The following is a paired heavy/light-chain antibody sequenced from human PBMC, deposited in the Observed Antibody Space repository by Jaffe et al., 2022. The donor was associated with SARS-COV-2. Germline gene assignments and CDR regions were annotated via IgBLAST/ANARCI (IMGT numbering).Light chain of an antibody. Sequence: QSALTQPASVSGSPGQSIAISCTGTSSDVGAYNYVSWYQHHPGKAPKLMIYDVTDRPPGVPDRFSGSKSGNTASLTISGLQAEDEADYYCSSYTTSNSLVFGTGTKVTVL. CDR1: SSDVGAYNY. J-gene: IGLJ1*01. CDR2: DVT. CDR3: SSYTTSNSLV. V-gene: IGLV2-14*01.
Heavy chain of an antibody. CDR1: GFPFSNYV. Sequence: EVQLLESGGGLVQRGGSLRLSCAASGFPFSNYVMSWVRQAPGKGLEWVSDISGSGDNIHYADSVKGRFTISRDNSKNTLYLQMNSLRAEDTALYYCAKRRVVSASWFFFDDWGQGTLVTVSS. V-gene: IGHV3-23*01. CDR2: ISGSGDNI. D-gene: IGHD2-15*01. CDR3: AKRRVVSASWFFFDD. J-gene: IGHJ4*02.